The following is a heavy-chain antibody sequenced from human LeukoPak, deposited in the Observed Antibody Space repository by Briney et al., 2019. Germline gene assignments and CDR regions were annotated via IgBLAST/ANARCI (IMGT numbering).Heavy chain of an antibody. Sequence: PGRSLRLSCAASGFTFSSYGMHWVRQAPGKGLEWVAVIWYDGSNKYYADSVKGRFTISRDNSKNTLYLQMNSLRAEDTAVYYYASLSSGSHPNWGQGTLVTVSS. D-gene: IGHD3-10*01. CDR2: IWYDGSNK. CDR3: ASLSSGSHPN. CDR1: GFTFSSYG. V-gene: IGHV3-33*01. J-gene: IGHJ4*02.